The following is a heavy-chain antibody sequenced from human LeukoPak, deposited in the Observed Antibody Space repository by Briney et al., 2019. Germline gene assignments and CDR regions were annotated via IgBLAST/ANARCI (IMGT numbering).Heavy chain of an antibody. J-gene: IGHJ4*02. D-gene: IGHD2/OR15-2a*01. Sequence: GSLRLSCVTSGFSFSTYDMSWVRQAPGEGLEWVSGITANTRGSITYYADSVKGRFTISRDSSKDTLYLQMNSLRAEDTAVYFCARGGYFSFDYWGQGTLVTVSS. CDR3: ARGGYFSFDY. CDR1: GFSFSTYD. V-gene: IGHV3-23*01. CDR2: ITANTRGSIT.